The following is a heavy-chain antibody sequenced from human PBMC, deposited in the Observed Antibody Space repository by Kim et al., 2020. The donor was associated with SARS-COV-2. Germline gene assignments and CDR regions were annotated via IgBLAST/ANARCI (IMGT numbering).Heavy chain of an antibody. J-gene: IGHJ4*02. D-gene: IGHD2-2*02. CDR3: ATYTTSSLEFDF. CDR2: IYYTGST. V-gene: IGHV4-59*08. Sequence: SDTLSLTCTVSGGSIYTYYWSWIRQPPGKGLEWIGFIYYTGSTNNNPSLESRVTMSLDTSKNQFSLRLSSVTAADTAVYYCATYTTSSLEFDFWGRGTLV. CDR1: GGSIYTYY.